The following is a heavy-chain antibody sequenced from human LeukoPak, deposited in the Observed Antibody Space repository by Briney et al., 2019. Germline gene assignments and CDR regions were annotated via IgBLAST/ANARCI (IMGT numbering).Heavy chain of an antibody. CDR3: AKDHYWSIYY. V-gene: IGHV3-74*01. CDR2: IKGDGIST. D-gene: IGHD3-3*01. Sequence: PGGSLRLSCAASGFDFSSNWMHWVRHAPGQGLVWVSRIKGDGISTNYADSVKGRFTISRDIAKNTLYLQMNSLRAEDTGVYYCAKDHYWSIYYWGRGTLVTVSS. J-gene: IGHJ4*02. CDR1: GFDFSSNW.